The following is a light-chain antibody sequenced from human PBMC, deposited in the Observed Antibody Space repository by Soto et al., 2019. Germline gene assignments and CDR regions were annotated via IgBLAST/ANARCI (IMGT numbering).Light chain of an antibody. CDR1: NSNIGSNT. Sequence: QSVLTQPPSASGTPGQRVTISCSGSNSNIGSNTVNWYQQLPGTAPKVLIIRNNQRPSGVPDRFSGSKSGTSASLAISGLQSEDEADYYCSSWDDSLSGRVFGGGTQLTVL. J-gene: IGLJ3*02. CDR2: RNN. CDR3: SSWDDSLSGRV. V-gene: IGLV1-44*01.